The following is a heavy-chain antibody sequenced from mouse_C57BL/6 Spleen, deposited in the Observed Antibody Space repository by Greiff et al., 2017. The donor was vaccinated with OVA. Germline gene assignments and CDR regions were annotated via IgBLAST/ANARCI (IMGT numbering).Heavy chain of an antibody. V-gene: IGHV8-12*01. CDR1: GFSLSTSGMG. CDR3: ARRGRDGGFAY. J-gene: IGHJ3*01. Sequence: QVTLKECGPGILQSSQTLSLTCSFSGFSLSTSGMGVSWIRQPSGKGLEWLAHIYWDDDKRYNPSLKSRLTISKDTSRNQVFLKITSVDTADTATYYCARRGRDGGFAYWGQGTLVTVSA. CDR2: IYWDDDK. D-gene: IGHD2-3*01.